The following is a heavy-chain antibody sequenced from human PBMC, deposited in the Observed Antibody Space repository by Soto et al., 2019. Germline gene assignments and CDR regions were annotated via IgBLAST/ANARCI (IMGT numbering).Heavy chain of an antibody. CDR3: ARERPDGSRLDP. D-gene: IGHD6-13*01. CDR1: GCSISSKSYS. V-gene: IGHV4-39*02. J-gene: IGHJ5*02. Sequence: PSETLSLTCSVSGCSISSKSYSLGWIRQPPGKGLEWIGTFYYTENTYYNPSLKSRVTISVDTSKNQFSLKLGSVTAADTAVYYCARERPDGSRLDPWGQGTLVTVSS. CDR2: FYYTENT.